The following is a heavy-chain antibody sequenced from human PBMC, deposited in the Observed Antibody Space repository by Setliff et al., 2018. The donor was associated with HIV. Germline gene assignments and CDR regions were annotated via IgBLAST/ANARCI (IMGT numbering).Heavy chain of an antibody. CDR1: GGSISSDY. Sequence: KASETLSLTCTVSGGSISSDYWSWIRQPPGKGLEWIGYVYHSGSTNYNPSLKSRVTISVDTSKNQFSLKLSSVTAADTAVYYCARFRVERRLSNWFDPWGQGTLVTVSS. J-gene: IGHJ5*02. V-gene: IGHV4-59*01. D-gene: IGHD1-1*01. CDR3: ARFRVERRLSNWFDP. CDR2: VYHSGST.